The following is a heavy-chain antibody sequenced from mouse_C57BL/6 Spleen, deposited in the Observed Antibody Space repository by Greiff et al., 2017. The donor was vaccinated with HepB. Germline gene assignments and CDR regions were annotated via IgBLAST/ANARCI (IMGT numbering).Heavy chain of an antibody. V-gene: IGHV5-17*01. CDR3: ARPLLDV. Sequence: EVQLQESGGGLVKPGGSLKLSCAASGFTFSDYGMHWVRQAPEKGLEWVAYISSGSSTIYYADTVKGRFTISRDNSKNTLFLQMTSLRSEDTAMYYCARPLLDVWGTGTTVTVSS. CDR2: ISSGSSTI. J-gene: IGHJ1*03. D-gene: IGHD1-1*01. CDR1: GFTFSDYG.